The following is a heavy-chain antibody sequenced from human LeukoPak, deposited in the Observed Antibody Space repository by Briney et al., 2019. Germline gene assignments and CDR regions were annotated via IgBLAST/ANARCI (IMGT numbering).Heavy chain of an antibody. CDR2: ISSSSSYI. CDR3: ARARGVTYYYGSGSYGDY. CDR1: GFTFSSYS. Sequence: PGGSLRLSCAASGFTFSSYSMNWVRQAPGKGLEWVSSISSSSSYIYYADSVEGRFTISRDNAKNSLYLQMNSLRAEDTAVYYCARARGVTYYYGSGSYGDYWGQGTLVTVSS. V-gene: IGHV3-21*01. J-gene: IGHJ4*02. D-gene: IGHD3-10*01.